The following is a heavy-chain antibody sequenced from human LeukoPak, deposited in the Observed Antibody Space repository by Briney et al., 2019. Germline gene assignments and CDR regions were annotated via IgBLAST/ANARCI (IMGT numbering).Heavy chain of an antibody. CDR2: ISSSSSYI. CDR3: AREQAADYYYYYGMDV. V-gene: IGHV3-21*01. Sequence: PGGSLRLSCAASGFTFSSYSMNWVRQAPGKGLEWVSSISSSSSYIYYADSVKGRFTISRDNAKNSLYLQMNSLRAEDTAVYYCAREQAADYYYYYGMDVWGQGTTVTVSS. D-gene: IGHD2-15*01. J-gene: IGHJ6*02. CDR1: GFTFSSYS.